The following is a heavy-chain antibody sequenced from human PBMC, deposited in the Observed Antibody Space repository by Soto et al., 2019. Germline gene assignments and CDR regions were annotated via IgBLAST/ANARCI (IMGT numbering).Heavy chain of an antibody. V-gene: IGHV1-46*01. CDR1: GYTFTSYY. Sequence: ASVKVSCKASGYTFTSYYMHWVRQAPGQGLEWMGIINPSGGSTSYAQKFQGRVTITRDTSTSTVYMELSSLRSEDTAVYYCARVRGGEYSSSLRGIAYDIWGQGTMVTVSS. J-gene: IGHJ3*02. D-gene: IGHD6-6*01. CDR2: INPSGGST. CDR3: ARVRGGEYSSSLRGIAYDI.